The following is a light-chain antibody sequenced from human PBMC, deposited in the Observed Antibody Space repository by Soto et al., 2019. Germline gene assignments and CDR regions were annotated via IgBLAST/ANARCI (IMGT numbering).Light chain of an antibody. J-gene: IGKJ1*01. CDR2: DAS. V-gene: IGKV1-5*01. Sequence: DIQMTQSPSTLSASVDDRVTITCRASQSISSWLAWYQQKPGKAPKVLIFDASSLESGVPSRFSGSGSATEFTLTISSLQPDDFATYYCQQDSTYPSTFGQGTKVEI. CDR1: QSISSW. CDR3: QQDSTYPST.